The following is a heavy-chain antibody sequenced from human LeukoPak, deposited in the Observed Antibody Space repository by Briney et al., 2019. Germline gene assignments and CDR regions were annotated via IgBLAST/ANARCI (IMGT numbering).Heavy chain of an antibody. Sequence: SPTLSLTCAISGDSVSSNSAAWNWIRQSPSRGLEWLGRTYYRSEWYNDYAVSVKSRININPDTSKNQCSLQLNSVTPEDTAVYYCAQADSTGYFYFQHWGQGTLVTVSS. CDR3: AQADSTGYFYFQH. CDR2: TYYRSEWYN. CDR1: GDSVSSNSAA. V-gene: IGHV6-1*01. J-gene: IGHJ1*01. D-gene: IGHD3-22*01.